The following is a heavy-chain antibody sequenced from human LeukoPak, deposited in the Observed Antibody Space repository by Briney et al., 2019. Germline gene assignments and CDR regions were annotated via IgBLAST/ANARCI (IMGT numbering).Heavy chain of an antibody. CDR3: ARDREVLRFYGLGYYYYGMDV. Sequence: GRTLRISCAASGFTFSSYAMHCVRQAPGKELEWVAVISYDGSNKYYADSVKGRFTISRDNSKNTLYLQMNSLRAEDTAVYYCARDREVLRFYGLGYYYYGMDVWGQGTTVTVSS. V-gene: IGHV3-30-3*01. J-gene: IGHJ6*02. CDR1: GFTFSSYA. CDR2: ISYDGSNK. D-gene: IGHD3-3*01.